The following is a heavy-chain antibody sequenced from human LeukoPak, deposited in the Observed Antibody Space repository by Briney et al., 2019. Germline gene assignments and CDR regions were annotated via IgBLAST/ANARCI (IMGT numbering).Heavy chain of an antibody. Sequence: PGGSLRLSCAASGFTFSSYSMNWVRQAPGKWLEWVSSISSSSRYTYYADSVKGRFTISRDNAKNSLFLQMNSLRAEDTAVYYCARVLEAAAFDYWGQGTLVTVSS. V-gene: IGHV3-21*01. CDR1: GFTFSSYS. CDR3: ARVLEAAAFDY. J-gene: IGHJ4*02. D-gene: IGHD3-3*01. CDR2: ISSSSRYT.